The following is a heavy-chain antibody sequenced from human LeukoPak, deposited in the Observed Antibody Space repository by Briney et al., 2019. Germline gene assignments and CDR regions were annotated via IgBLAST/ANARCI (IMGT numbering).Heavy chain of an antibody. J-gene: IGHJ4*02. CDR2: IRYDGINK. Sequence: GGSLRLSCAASGFTFSSYGMHWVRQAPGKGLEWVAFIRYDGINKYYADSVKGRFTISRDNSKNTLYLQMNSLRAEDTAVYYCAKDDRDYYGSGSYYLIDYWGQGTLVTVSS. CDR3: AKDDRDYYGSGSYYLIDY. CDR1: GFTFSSYG. D-gene: IGHD3-10*01. V-gene: IGHV3-30*02.